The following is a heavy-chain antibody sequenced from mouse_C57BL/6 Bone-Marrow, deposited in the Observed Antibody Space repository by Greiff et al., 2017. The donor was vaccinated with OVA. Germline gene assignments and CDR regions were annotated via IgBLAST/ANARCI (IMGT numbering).Heavy chain of an antibody. CDR2: IYPRSGNT. J-gene: IGHJ3*01. CDR3: ARGPPYCGSPFAY. CDR1: GYTFTSYG. V-gene: IGHV1-81*01. Sequence: VQLQQSGAELARPGASVKLSCKASGYTFTSYGISWVKQRTGQGLEWIGEIYPRSGNTYYNEKFKGKATLTADKSSSTAYMELRSLPSEDSAVDFCARGPPYCGSPFAYWGQGTLVTVSA. D-gene: IGHD1-1*01.